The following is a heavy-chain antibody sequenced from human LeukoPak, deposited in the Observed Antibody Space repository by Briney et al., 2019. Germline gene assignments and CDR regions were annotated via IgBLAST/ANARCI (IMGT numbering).Heavy chain of an antibody. D-gene: IGHD3-22*01. CDR3: ACLTTADAFDI. Sequence: SGTLSLTCAVSGGSISSSNWWSWVRQPPGKGLEWIGYIYDSGSTNYSPSLKSRVTISVDTSKNQFSLKLSSVTAADTAVYYCACLTTADAFDIWGQGTMVTVSS. CDR2: IYDSGST. J-gene: IGHJ3*02. CDR1: GGSISSSNW. V-gene: IGHV4-4*02.